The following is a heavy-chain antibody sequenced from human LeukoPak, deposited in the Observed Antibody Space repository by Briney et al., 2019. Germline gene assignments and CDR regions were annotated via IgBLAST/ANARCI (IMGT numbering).Heavy chain of an antibody. J-gene: IGHJ4*02. V-gene: IGHV3-21*01. Sequence: GGSLRLSCAASGFTFSSYSMNWVRQAPGKGLEWVSSISSGSSYIYYADSMKGRYTISRDNAKNSLYLQMNSLRAEDTAVYYCARSLITAGPTFDYWGQGTLITVSS. CDR2: ISSGSSYI. CDR1: GFTFSSYS. CDR3: ARSLITAGPTFDY. D-gene: IGHD1-1*01.